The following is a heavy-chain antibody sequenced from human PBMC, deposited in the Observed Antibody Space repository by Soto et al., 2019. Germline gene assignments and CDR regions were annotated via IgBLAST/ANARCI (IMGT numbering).Heavy chain of an antibody. Sequence: SVKVPCKAPGGPFSSHAISWVRQAPGRGLEWMGGIIPTFGTTNYAQNFRARATITADESTSTAQMELSSLTSEDTAVYYCGSVGYCSSTNCLFYYHHYGMDVWGQGTTVTVSS. CDR2: IIPTFGTT. CDR3: GSVGYCSSTNCLFYYHHYGMDV. J-gene: IGHJ6*02. D-gene: IGHD2-2*03. V-gene: IGHV1-69*13. CDR1: GGPFSSHA.